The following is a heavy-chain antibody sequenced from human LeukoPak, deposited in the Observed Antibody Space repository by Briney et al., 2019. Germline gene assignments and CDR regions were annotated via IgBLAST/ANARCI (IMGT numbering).Heavy chain of an antibody. CDR1: GGSISSYY. CDR2: IYYSGST. CDR3: AGHRVPYWYFDL. V-gene: IGHV4-59*08. J-gene: IGHJ2*01. D-gene: IGHD1-1*01. Sequence: SETLSLTCTVSGGSISSYYWSWIRQPPGKGLEWIGYIYYSGSTNYNPSLKSRVTISVDTSKNQFSLKLSSVTAADTAVYYCAGHRVPYWYFDLWGRGTLVTVSS.